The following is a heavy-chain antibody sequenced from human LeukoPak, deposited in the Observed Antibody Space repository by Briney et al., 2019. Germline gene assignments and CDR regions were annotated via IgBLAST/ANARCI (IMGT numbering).Heavy chain of an antibody. CDR2: IQNHGGDK. J-gene: IGHJ4*02. CDR1: GIRFSGSG. D-gene: IGHD6-19*01. V-gene: IGHV3-30*02. CDR3: AREGGVVVAGTFDY. Sequence: GGSLRLSCAASGIRFSGSGMHWVRQAPGKGLEWVSFIQNHGGDKNYADSVKGRFTVSRDNSQNTVYLQMNTLRTEDTAVYYCAREGGVVVAGTFDYWGQGTLVTVSS.